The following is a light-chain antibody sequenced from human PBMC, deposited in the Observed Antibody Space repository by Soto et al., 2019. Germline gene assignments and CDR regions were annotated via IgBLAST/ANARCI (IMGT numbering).Light chain of an antibody. V-gene: IGKV3D-20*01. CDR2: DTS. Sequence: DIVLTQSPATLSLSPGERATLYCGASQRVSGGFLAWYQQKPSLAPRLILYDTSFRATGIPDRFSGSGSGTDFTLTISRLEPEDFAVYYCQQYGSSRWTFGQGTKVDI. J-gene: IGKJ1*01. CDR3: QQYGSSRWT. CDR1: QRVSGGF.